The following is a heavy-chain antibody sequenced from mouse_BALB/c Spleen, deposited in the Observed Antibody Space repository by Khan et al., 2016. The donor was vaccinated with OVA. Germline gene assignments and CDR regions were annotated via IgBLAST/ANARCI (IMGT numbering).Heavy chain of an antibody. CDR2: IDPEHGDT. V-gene: IGHV14-1*02. D-gene: IGHD2-1*01. Sequence: VQLQQSGAELVRPGALVKLSCKASGFNIKDYYMNWVKQRPEQGLEWIGWIDPEHGDTIYDPKFQGKASITADTSSNTAYLQLSSLTLEDPAVYYCARRGYGNYWFAYWGQGTLVTVSA. J-gene: IGHJ3*01. CDR3: ARRGYGNYWFAY. CDR1: GFNIKDYY.